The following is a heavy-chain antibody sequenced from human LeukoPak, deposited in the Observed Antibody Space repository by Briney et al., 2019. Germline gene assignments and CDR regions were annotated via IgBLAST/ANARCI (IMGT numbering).Heavy chain of an antibody. J-gene: IGHJ4*02. V-gene: IGHV3-33*01. D-gene: IGHD5-18*01. CDR1: GFIFSSYG. CDR2: IWYDGSNK. CDR3: AGGGCSYGLGLDY. Sequence: GRSLRLSCAASGFIFSSYGMHWVRQAPGKGLEWVAVIWYDGSNKNYADSVKGRFTISRDNSKNTVYLQMNSLRAEDTAVYFCAGGGCSYGLGLDYWGQGTLVTVSS.